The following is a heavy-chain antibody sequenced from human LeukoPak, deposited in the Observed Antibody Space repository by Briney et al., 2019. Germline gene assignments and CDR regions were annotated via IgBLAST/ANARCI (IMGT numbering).Heavy chain of an antibody. CDR1: GGTFSSYA. CDR3: AAGSEAGYYFSCRFDP. D-gene: IGHD3-9*01. CDR2: TIPIFGTA. Sequence: SVTVSCKASGGTFSSYATRWVRQGPGQGLEWMGGTIPIFGTANYAQKFQGRVTTTTDESTSTAYMELSSLRSEDTAVYYCAAGSEAGYYFSCRFDPWGQGTLVTVSS. J-gene: IGHJ5*02. V-gene: IGHV1-69*05.